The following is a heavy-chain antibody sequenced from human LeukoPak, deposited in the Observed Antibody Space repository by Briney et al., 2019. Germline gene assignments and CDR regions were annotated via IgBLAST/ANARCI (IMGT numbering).Heavy chain of an antibody. Sequence: ASVKVSCKASGYTFTSYYVHWVRQAPGQGLEWMGIINPSGGSTSYAQKFQGRVTMTRDMSTSTVYMELSSLRSEDTAVYYCARDLGYCSGGSCYSDAFDIWGQGTMVTVSS. V-gene: IGHV1-46*01. CDR3: ARDLGYCSGGSCYSDAFDI. CDR2: INPSGGST. J-gene: IGHJ3*02. CDR1: GYTFTSYY. D-gene: IGHD2-15*01.